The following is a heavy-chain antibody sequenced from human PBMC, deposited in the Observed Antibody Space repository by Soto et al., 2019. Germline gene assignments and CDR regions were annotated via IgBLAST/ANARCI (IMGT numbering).Heavy chain of an antibody. V-gene: IGHV4-59*01. Sequence: LSLTCTVSGGSISSYYWSWIRRPPGKGLEWIGYIYYSGSTNYNPSLKSRVTISVDTSKNQFSLKLSSVTAADTAVYYCARVSSSGRIAHFDYWGQGTLVTVS. CDR2: IYYSGST. J-gene: IGHJ4*02. CDR3: ARVSSSGRIAHFDY. CDR1: GGSISSYY. D-gene: IGHD6-19*01.